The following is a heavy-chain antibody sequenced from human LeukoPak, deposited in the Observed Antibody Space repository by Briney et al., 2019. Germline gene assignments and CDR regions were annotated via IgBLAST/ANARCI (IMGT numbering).Heavy chain of an antibody. V-gene: IGHV3-30*02. CDR2: IRYDGSNK. Sequence: PGGSLRLSCAASGFTFSSYGMHWVRQAPGKGLEWVAFIRYDGSNKYYADSVKGRFTISRDNSKNTLYLQMNSLRAEDTAVYYCATGWPVAIHYYYMDVWGKGTTVTVSS. CDR1: GFTFSSYG. J-gene: IGHJ6*03. CDR3: ATGWPVAIHYYYMDV. D-gene: IGHD2-2*02.